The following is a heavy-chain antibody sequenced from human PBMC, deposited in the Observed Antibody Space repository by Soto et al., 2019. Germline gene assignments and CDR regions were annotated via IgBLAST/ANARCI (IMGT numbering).Heavy chain of an antibody. CDR1: GGTFNSYA. J-gene: IGHJ4*02. D-gene: IGHD1-26*01. CDR2: VVPMYDSV. V-gene: IGHV1-69*06. CDR3: ASWRSYSGSYCFDY. Sequence: ASVKVSCKASGGTFNSYAINWVRQAPGRGLEWVGQVVPMYDSVNYAENFQGRVTITADKSTKTAYMELTSLRSEDTALYFCASWRSYSGSYCFDYWGQGTLVTVSS.